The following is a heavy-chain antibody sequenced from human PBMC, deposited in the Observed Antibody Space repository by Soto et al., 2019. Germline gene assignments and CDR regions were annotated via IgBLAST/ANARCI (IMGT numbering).Heavy chain of an antibody. CDR1: GGPISSGDYY. CDR2: IYYSGST. V-gene: IGHV4-30-4*01. D-gene: IGHD3-3*01. J-gene: IGHJ5*02. CDR3: AREANRITIFADWFDP. Sequence: SETLSLTCTVSGGPISSGDYYWSWIRQPPGKGLEWIGYIYYSGSTYYNPSLKSRVTISVDTSKNQFSLKLSSVTAADTAVYYCAREANRITIFADWFDPWGQGTLVTVSS.